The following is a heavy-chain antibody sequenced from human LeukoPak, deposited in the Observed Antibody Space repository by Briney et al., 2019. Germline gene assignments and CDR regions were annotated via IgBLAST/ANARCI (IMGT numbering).Heavy chain of an antibody. V-gene: IGHV4-59*08. CDR2: IYYTGST. CDR3: ARHRAYSSSSPFDY. CDR1: GFTFSSYA. D-gene: IGHD6-6*01. Sequence: GSLRLSCSASGFTFSSYAVSWIRQPPGKGLEWIGYIYYTGSTNYNPSLKSRVTMFVDMSKNQFSLRLSSVTAADTAVYYCARHRAYSSSSPFDYWGQGTLVTVSS. J-gene: IGHJ4*02.